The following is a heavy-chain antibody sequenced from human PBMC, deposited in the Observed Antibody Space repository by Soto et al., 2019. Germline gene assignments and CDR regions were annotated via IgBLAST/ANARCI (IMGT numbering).Heavy chain of an antibody. D-gene: IGHD5-18*01. CDR2: IRSKAYGGTT. J-gene: IGHJ4*02. CDR1: GFTFGDYA. Sequence: GGSLRLSCTASGFTFGDYAMSWFRQAPGKGLEWVGFIRSKAYGGTTEYAASVKGRFTISRDDSKSIAYLQMNSLKTEDTAVYYCTRVWSYGPFDYWGQGTLVTVSS. CDR3: TRVWSYGPFDY. V-gene: IGHV3-49*03.